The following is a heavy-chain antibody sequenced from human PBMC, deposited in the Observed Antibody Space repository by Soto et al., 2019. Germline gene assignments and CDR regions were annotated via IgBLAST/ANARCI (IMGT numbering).Heavy chain of an antibody. CDR1: GGSISGNY. CDR3: ARYRREAVAGYTLDN. D-gene: IGHD6-13*01. CDR2: VYNSGST. J-gene: IGHJ4*02. V-gene: IGHV4-59*01. Sequence: SETLSPTCTVSGGSISGNYWTWIRQPPGKGLESIGYVYNSGSTNYNPSLKSRVTISEDTSKSQFSLKVNSMTAANTAVYYCARYRREAVAGYTLDNWGQGILVTVSS.